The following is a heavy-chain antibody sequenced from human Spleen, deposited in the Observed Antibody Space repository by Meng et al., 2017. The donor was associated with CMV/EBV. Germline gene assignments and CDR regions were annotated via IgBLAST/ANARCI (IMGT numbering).Heavy chain of an antibody. CDR3: ARALDPTYFDY. J-gene: IGHJ4*02. CDR2: SNPYNGNT. Sequence: SCKTSGYTFTTYGISWVRQAPGQGLEYMGWSNPYNGNTKYVQTFQGRVTMTTDTSTNTAYMELRSLRSDDTAIYFCARALDPTYFDYWGQGTLVTVSS. CDR1: GYTFTTYG. V-gene: IGHV1-18*01. D-gene: IGHD3-9*01.